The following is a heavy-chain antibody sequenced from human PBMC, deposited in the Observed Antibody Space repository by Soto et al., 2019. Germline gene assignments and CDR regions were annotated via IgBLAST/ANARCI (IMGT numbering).Heavy chain of an antibody. CDR1: GFTFSSYG. J-gene: IGHJ4*02. CDR2: IWYDGSNK. Sequence: QVQLVESGGGVVQPGRSLRLSCAASGFTFSSYGMHWVRQAPGKRLEWVAVIWYDGSNKYYADSVKGRFTISRDNSKNTLYLQMNSLRAEDTAVYYCARVYSSSSPFDYWGQGTLVTVSS. CDR3: ARVYSSSSPFDY. D-gene: IGHD6-6*01. V-gene: IGHV3-33*01.